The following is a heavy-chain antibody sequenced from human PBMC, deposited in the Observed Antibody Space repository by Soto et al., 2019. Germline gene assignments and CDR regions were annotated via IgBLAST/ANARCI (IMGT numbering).Heavy chain of an antibody. CDR3: AKAVYYDYVWGSYRENWFDP. V-gene: IGHV3-30*18. CDR1: GFTFSSYG. D-gene: IGHD3-16*02. CDR2: ISYDGSNK. J-gene: IGHJ5*02. Sequence: GGSLRLSCAASGFTFSSYGMHWVRQAPGKGLEWVAVISYDGSNKYYADSVKGRFTISRDNSKNTLYLQMNSLRAEDTAVYYCAKAVYYDYVWGSYRENWFDPWGQGTLVTVSS.